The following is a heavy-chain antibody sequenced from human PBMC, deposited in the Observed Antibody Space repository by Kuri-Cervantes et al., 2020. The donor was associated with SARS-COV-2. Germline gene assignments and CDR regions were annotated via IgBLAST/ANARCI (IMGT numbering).Heavy chain of an antibody. V-gene: IGHV1-8*02. CDR2: MNPNSGNT. J-gene: IGHJ3*02. CDR3: ARENLDLWFGELLFGHGNAFDI. CDR1: GYTFTSYD. D-gene: IGHD3-10*01. Sequence: ASVKVSCKASGYTFTSYDINWVRRATGQGLEWMGWMNPNSGNTGYAQKFQGRVTMTRNTSISTAYMELSSLRSEDTAVYYCARENLDLWFGELLFGHGNAFDIWGQGTMVTVSS.